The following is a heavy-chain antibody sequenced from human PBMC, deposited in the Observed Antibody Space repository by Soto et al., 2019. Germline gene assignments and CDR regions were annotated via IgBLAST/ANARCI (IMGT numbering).Heavy chain of an antibody. CDR3: ARWGTTGGLDV. Sequence: QVQLVESGGGVVQPGTSLRVSCVGSGFTFRSYVIHWVRQAPGKGLEWVALTSYDGSDKYYDDSVRGRFTISRDNSRNTVDLQMDSLRLEDTALYYFARWGTTGGLDVWGQGNLVSVSS. V-gene: IGHV3-30*19. J-gene: IGHJ1*01. CDR2: TSYDGSDK. CDR1: GFTFRSYV. D-gene: IGHD3-16*01.